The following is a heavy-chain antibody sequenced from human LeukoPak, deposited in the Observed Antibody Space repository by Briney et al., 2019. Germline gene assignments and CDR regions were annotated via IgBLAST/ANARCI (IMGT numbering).Heavy chain of an antibody. CDR3: ARDHIAAASVDWFDP. J-gene: IGHJ5*02. Sequence: GGSLTLSCAASGFMICGSAMNWVRQAPGRGLEWVAVISYDGSDKYYADSVKGRFTISRDNSKSALYLQMNSLTSEDTAVYYCARDHIAAASVDWFDPWGQGTLVTVS. D-gene: IGHD6-13*01. CDR2: ISYDGSDK. CDR1: GFMICGSA. V-gene: IGHV3-30*04.